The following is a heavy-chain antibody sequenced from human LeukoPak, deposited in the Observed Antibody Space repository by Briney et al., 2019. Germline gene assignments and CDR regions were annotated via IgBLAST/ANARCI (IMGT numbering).Heavy chain of an antibody. J-gene: IGHJ3*02. CDR2: IYYSGST. CDR3: AREPGDDSSPGAYAFDI. V-gene: IGHV4-31*03. D-gene: IGHD3-22*01. CDR1: GGSISSGGYY. Sequence: PSETLSLTCTVSGGSISSGGYYWSWIRQHPGKGLEWIGYIYYSGSTYYNPSLKSRVTISVDTSKNQFSLKLSSVTAADTAVYYCAREPGDDSSPGAYAFDIWGQGTMVTVSS.